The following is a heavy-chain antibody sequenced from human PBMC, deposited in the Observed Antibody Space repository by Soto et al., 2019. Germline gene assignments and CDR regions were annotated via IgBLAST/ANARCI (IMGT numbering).Heavy chain of an antibody. CDR2: IYYSGST. J-gene: IGHJ3*02. D-gene: IGHD4-17*01. V-gene: IGHV4-59*01. Sequence: PSETLSLTCTVSGGSISSYYWSWIRQPPGKGLEWIGYIYYSGSTNYNPSLKSRVTISVDTSKIQFSLKLSSVTAADTAVYYCARVNDYGDYHDAFDIWGQGTMVTVSS. CDR3: ARVNDYGDYHDAFDI. CDR1: GGSISSYY.